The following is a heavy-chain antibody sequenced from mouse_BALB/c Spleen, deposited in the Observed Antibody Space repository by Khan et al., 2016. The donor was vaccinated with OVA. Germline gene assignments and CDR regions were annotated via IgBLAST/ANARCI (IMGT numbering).Heavy chain of an antibody. CDR2: ISYSGST. D-gene: IGHD1-2*01. CDR1: GYSITSGYG. J-gene: IGHJ2*01. Sequence: EVQLQESGPGLVKPSQSLSLTCTVTGYSITSGYGWNWIRQFPGNKLEWMGYISYSGSTNSSHSPTSRISITRDTSKNQFFLMLNSGTTEDTATYYCARTARIKYWGQGTTLTVSS. V-gene: IGHV3-2*02. CDR3: ARTARIKY.